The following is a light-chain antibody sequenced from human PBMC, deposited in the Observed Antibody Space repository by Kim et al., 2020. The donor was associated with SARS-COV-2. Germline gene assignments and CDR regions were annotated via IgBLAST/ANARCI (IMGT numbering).Light chain of an antibody. J-gene: IGLJ3*02. CDR3: QSYDSSLSDSV. Sequence: RVTISCTGSSSNIGAGYDVHWYQRLPGAAPKLLIYGNTDRPSGVPDRFSGSKSGTSVSLAITGLQAEDEADYYCQSYDSSLSDSVFGGGTQLTVL. V-gene: IGLV1-40*01. CDR1: SSNIGAGYD. CDR2: GNT.